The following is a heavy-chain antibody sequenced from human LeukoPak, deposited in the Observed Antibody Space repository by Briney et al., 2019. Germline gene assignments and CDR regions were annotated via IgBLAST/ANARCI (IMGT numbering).Heavy chain of an antibody. CDR3: ARLSKGRYFDYIFES. V-gene: IGHV4-39*01. D-gene: IGHD3-9*01. CDR2: IYYTGST. Sequence: SETLSLTCTVSGDSVSSTTYYWGWTRQPPGKGLEWMANIYYTGSTYSNPSLKSRVSMSADTSKNQFSLKMSSLTAADTAVYFCARLSKGRYFDYIFESWGQGTLVTVSS. J-gene: IGHJ4*02. CDR1: GDSVSSTTYY.